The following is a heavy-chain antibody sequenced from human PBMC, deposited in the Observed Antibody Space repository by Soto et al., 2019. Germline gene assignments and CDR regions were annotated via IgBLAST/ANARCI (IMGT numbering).Heavy chain of an antibody. Sequence: PSETLSLTCTVSGGSISSYYWSWIRQPPGKGLEWIGYIYYSGSTNYNPSLKSRVTISVDTSKNQFSLKLSSVTAADTAVYYCARECRSGSSCIYYGMDVWCQGTTVTVSS. D-gene: IGHD6-13*01. V-gene: IGHV4-59*01. J-gene: IGHJ6*02. CDR2: IYYSGST. CDR3: ARECRSGSSCIYYGMDV. CDR1: GGSISSYY.